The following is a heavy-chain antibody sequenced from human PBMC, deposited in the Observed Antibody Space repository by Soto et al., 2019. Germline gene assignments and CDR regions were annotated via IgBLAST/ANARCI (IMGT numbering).Heavy chain of an antibody. J-gene: IGHJ6*03. D-gene: IGHD6-13*01. CDR1: GLPFGPIA. Sequence: EEQLVESGGGLVQPGGSLSLSCAAPGLPFGPIALSWVPRAPGRGLEGVSGLSGGGDDTYYAESVKGRFTISRDNSKNTLYVQMNSLRAEDTAIYYCAKPWGGYSSGWSGLGYIDVWGKGTTVTVSS. CDR3: AKPWGGYSSGWSGLGYIDV. CDR2: LSGGGDDT. V-gene: IGHV3-23*04.